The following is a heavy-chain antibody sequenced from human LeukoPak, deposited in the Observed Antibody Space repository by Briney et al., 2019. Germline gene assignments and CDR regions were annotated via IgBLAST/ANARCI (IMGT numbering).Heavy chain of an antibody. CDR1: GGSFSGYY. CDR3: ARGCGYSYGYAPNYYYYMDV. D-gene: IGHD5-18*01. V-gene: IGHV4-34*01. J-gene: IGHJ6*03. Sequence: RPSETLSLTCAVYGGSFSGYYWSWIRQSPGKGLEWIGEINHSGSTNYNPSLKSRVTISVDTSKNQFSLKLSSVTAADTAVYYCARGCGYSYGYAPNYYYYMDVWGKGTTVTVSS. CDR2: INHSGST.